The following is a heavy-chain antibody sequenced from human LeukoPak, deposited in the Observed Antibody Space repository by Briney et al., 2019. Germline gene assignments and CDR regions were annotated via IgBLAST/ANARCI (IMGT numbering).Heavy chain of an antibody. Sequence: EASVKVSCKASGYTFTSYGISWVRQAPGQGLEGMGWISAYNGNTNYAQKLQGRVNMTTDTSKSTAYMELRSLRSDDTAVYYCARDCRGYSYGCDDAFDIWGQGTMVTVSS. V-gene: IGHV1-18*04. CDR3: ARDCRGYSYGCDDAFDI. CDR2: ISAYNGNT. CDR1: GYTFTSYG. J-gene: IGHJ3*02. D-gene: IGHD5-18*01.